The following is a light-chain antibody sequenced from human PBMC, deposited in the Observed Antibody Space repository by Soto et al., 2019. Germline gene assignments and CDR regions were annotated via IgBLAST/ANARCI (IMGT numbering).Light chain of an antibody. J-gene: IGKJ2*01. CDR2: GAS. Sequence: EIVMTQSPATLSVSPGDRVTLSCRASQSVSSDLAWYQQRPGQAPRLLIYGASTRATGIPARFSGTGSGTAFTLTISSLQSEDFAIYSCQQYNNWPPYTFGQGTKLEIK. V-gene: IGKV3-15*01. CDR3: QQYNNWPPYT. CDR1: QSVSSD.